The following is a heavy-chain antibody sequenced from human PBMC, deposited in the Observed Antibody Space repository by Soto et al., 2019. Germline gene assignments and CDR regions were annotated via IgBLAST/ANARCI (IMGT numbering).Heavy chain of an antibody. Sequence: QVQLQQWGAGLLKPSETLSLTCAVYGGSFSGYYWSWIRQPPGKGLEWIGEINHSGSTNYNPSLKSRVTISGDTSKNQFSLKLSSVTAADTAVYYCARGPKAAAGTRPFDYWGQGTLVTVSS. V-gene: IGHV4-34*01. CDR1: GGSFSGYY. CDR3: ARGPKAAAGTRPFDY. D-gene: IGHD6-13*01. J-gene: IGHJ4*02. CDR2: INHSGST.